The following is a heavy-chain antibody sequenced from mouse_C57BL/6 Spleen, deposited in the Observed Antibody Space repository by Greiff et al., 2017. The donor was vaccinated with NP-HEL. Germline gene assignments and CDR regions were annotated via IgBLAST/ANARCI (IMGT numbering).Heavy chain of an antibody. J-gene: IGHJ4*01. D-gene: IGHD1-1*01. CDR2: IYPGNGDT. Sequence: LQESGAELVRPGASVKMSCKASGYTFTSYNMHWVKQTPRQGLEWIGAIYPGNGDTSYNQKFKGKATLTVDKSSSTAYMQLSSLTSEDSAVYFCARSEDYGSSDAMDYWGQGTSVTVSS. CDR3: ARSEDYGSSDAMDY. CDR1: GYTFTSYN. V-gene: IGHV1-12*01.